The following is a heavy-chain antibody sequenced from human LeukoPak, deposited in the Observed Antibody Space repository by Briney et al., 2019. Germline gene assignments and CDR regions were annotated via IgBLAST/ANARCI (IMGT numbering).Heavy chain of an antibody. D-gene: IGHD1-1*01. V-gene: IGHV4-59*01. Sequence: SETLSLTCTVSGGSISSYYWSWIRQPPGKGLEWIGHIYYSGSTNYNPSLKSRVTISVDTSKNQFSLKLSSVTAADTAVYYCATTQTIYYYYGMDVWGQGTTVTVSS. CDR3: ATTQTIYYYYGMDV. J-gene: IGHJ6*02. CDR2: IYYSGST. CDR1: GGSISSYY.